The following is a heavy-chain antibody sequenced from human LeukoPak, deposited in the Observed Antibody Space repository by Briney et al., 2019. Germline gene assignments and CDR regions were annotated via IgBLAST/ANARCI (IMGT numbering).Heavy chain of an antibody. CDR3: ARDWFHAIDY. CDR1: GFTFSDTW. Sequence: GGSLRLSCAASGFTFSDTWMHWVRQAPGKGLVWVSRIRSDGSDTRYAESVKGVFTISRDNAKNTLYLQMNSLRAEDTAVYYCARDWFHAIDYWGQGTLVTVSS. J-gene: IGHJ4*02. D-gene: IGHD2/OR15-2a*01. V-gene: IGHV3-74*01. CDR2: IRSDGSDT.